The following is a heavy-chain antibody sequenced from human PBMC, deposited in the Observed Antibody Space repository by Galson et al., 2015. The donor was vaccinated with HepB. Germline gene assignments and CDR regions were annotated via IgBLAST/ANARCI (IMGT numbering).Heavy chain of an antibody. J-gene: IGHJ4*02. Sequence: SLRLSCAASTFTFSTYSMNWVRQAPGKGLEWLSYISSTTTTIYYADSVKGRFTISRDNAKNSLYLQMNSLRVEDTAVYYCVFLRGNDLKPLDYWGQGILVTVSS. CDR3: VFLRGNDLKPLDY. D-gene: IGHD5-12*01. V-gene: IGHV3-48*04. CDR1: TFTFSTYS. CDR2: ISSTTTTI.